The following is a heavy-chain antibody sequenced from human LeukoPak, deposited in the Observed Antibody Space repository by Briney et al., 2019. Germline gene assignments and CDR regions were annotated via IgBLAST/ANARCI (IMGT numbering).Heavy chain of an antibody. CDR1: GFTFSDAW. Sequence: GGSLRLSCAGSGFTFSDAWMSWVRQAPGKGLEWVGHIQSNSNGGTTDYVAPVKGRFTISRDDSKNTLYLQMNSLKTEDTAVYYCTTDPLAVADPNEGPDYWGQGTLVTVSS. CDR3: TTDPLAVADPNEGPDY. CDR2: IQSNSNGGTT. J-gene: IGHJ4*02. D-gene: IGHD6-19*01. V-gene: IGHV3-15*01.